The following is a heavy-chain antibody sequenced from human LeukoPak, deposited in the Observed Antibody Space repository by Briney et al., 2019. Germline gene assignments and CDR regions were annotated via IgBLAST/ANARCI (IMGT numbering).Heavy chain of an antibody. CDR2: ISSSGSTI. Sequence: GGSLRLSCAASGFTFSDYYMSWIRQAPGKGLEWVSYISSSGSTIYYADSVKGRFTISRDNAKNSLYLQMNSLRAEDTAVYYCARVILYDSRSGFDPWGQGTLVTVSS. D-gene: IGHD3-22*01. V-gene: IGHV3-11*04. J-gene: IGHJ5*02. CDR1: GFTFSDYY. CDR3: ARVILYDSRSGFDP.